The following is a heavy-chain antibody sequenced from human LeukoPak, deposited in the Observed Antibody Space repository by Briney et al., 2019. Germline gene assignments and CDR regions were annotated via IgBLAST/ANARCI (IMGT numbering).Heavy chain of an antibody. J-gene: IGHJ4*02. D-gene: IGHD5-18*01. CDR3: AIVLPLHTAMVFYGQYDISFDY. CDR1: GYTLTELS. CDR2: FDPEDGET. Sequence: ASVKVSCKVSGYTLTELSMRWVRQAPGKGLEWMGGFDPEDGETIYAQKFQGRVTMTEDTSTDTAYMELSSLRSEDTAVYYCAIVLPLHTAMVFYGQYDISFDYWGQGTLVTVSS. V-gene: IGHV1-24*01.